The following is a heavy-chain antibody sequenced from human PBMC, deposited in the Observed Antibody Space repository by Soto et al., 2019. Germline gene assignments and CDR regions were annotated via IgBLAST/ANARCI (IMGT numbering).Heavy chain of an antibody. Sequence: GGSLRLSCAASGFTFSSYAMHWVRQAPGKGLEWVALISYDGSDKDYADSVKGRFTISRDNSKNTLSLQMNSLRAEDTAVYYCARGDSNSWSDYWGQGTLVTVSS. J-gene: IGHJ4*02. V-gene: IGHV3-30-3*01. D-gene: IGHD6-13*01. CDR3: ARGDSNSWSDY. CDR1: GFTFSSYA. CDR2: ISYDGSDK.